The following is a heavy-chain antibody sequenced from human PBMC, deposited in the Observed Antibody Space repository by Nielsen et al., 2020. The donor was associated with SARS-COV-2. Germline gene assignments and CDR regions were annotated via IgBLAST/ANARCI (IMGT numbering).Heavy chain of an antibody. CDR1: GFTFSSYA. V-gene: IGHV3-30*04. CDR2: ISYDGSNK. Sequence: GGSLRLSCAASGFTFSSYAMHWVRQAPGKGLEWVAVISYDGSNKYYADSVKGRFTISRDNSKNTLYLQMNSLRAEDTALYFCTRAGRSTAWPFDSWGQGTLVTVSS. CDR3: TRAGRSTAWPFDS. J-gene: IGHJ4*02.